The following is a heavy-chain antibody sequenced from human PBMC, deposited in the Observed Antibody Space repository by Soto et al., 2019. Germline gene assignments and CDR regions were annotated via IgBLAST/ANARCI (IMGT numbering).Heavy chain of an antibody. CDR3: AKLGKRGYSGYGSHFGD. CDR2: ISGSGGST. CDR1: GLTFSSYA. V-gene: IGHV3-23*01. Sequence: PGGSLRLSCAASGLTFSSYAMSWVRQAPGKGLEWVSAISGSGGSTYYADSVKGRFTISRDNSKNTLYLQMNSLRAEDTAVYYCAKLGKRGYSGYGSHFGDWGQRTLVTAPQ. J-gene: IGHJ4*02. D-gene: IGHD5-12*01.